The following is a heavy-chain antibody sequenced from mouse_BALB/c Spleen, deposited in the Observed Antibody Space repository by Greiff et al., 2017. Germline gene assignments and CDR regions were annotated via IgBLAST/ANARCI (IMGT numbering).Heavy chain of an antibody. CDR3: ARLSTGHYCDY. CDR1: GFTFSSYT. D-gene: IGHD1-1*01. Sequence: EVKLVESGGGLVQPGGSLKLSCAASGFTFSSYTMSWVRQTPEKRLEWVAYISNGGGSTYYPDTVKGRFTISRDNAKNTLYLQMSSLKSEDTAMYYCARLSTGHYCDYWGQGTTLTVAS. V-gene: IGHV5-12-2*01. J-gene: IGHJ2*01. CDR2: ISNGGGST.